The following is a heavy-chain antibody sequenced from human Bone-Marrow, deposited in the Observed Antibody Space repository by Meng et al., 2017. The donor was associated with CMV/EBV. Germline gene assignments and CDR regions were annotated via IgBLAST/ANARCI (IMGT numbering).Heavy chain of an antibody. CDR2: IWYDGSNK. J-gene: IGHJ4*02. Sequence: GESLKISCAASGFTFSTYGMHWVRQAPGKGLEWVTVIWYDGSNKYYVDAVKGRFTISRDNSKNTLYLQMNSLRAEDTAVYYCATVFDYWGQGALVTVSS. CDR1: GFTFSTYG. V-gene: IGHV3-33*01. CDR3: ATVFDY.